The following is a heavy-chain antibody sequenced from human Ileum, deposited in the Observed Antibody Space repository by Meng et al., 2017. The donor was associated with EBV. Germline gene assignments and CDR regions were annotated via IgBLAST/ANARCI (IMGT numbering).Heavy chain of an antibody. J-gene: IGHJ4*02. CDR1: GGSLSGYF. CDR3: ARCYDSSGYYELNHFDH. V-gene: IGHV4-34*01. D-gene: IGHD3-22*01. CDR2: ITHSGST. Sequence: VQRQQCGEGLLKPSETLSLTCGVYGGSLSGYFWSGIRQPPGKGLEWIGEITHSGSTNYNSSLKSRVTILVDTSKNQLSLKMNSVTAADTAVYYCARCYDSSGYYELNHFDHWGQGTLVTVSS.